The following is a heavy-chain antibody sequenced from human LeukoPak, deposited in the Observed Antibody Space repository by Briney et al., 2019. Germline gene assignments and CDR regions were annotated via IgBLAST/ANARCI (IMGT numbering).Heavy chain of an antibody. CDR3: AKVRIYYDSSGPFDY. J-gene: IGHJ4*02. Sequence: PGGSLRLSCAASGFTFSSYAMSWVRQAPGKGLEWVSAISGSGDSTYYADSVKGRFTISRDNSKNTLYLQMNSLRAEDTAVYYCAKVRIYYDSSGPFDYWGQGTLVTVSS. CDR2: ISGSGDST. D-gene: IGHD3-22*01. V-gene: IGHV3-23*01. CDR1: GFTFSSYA.